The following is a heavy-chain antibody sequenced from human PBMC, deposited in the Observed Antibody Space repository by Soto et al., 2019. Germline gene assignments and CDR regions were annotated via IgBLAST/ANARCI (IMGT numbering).Heavy chain of an antibody. CDR2: IKAYSGNT. V-gene: IGHV1-18*01. CDR3: AIGEYGEDDY. J-gene: IGHJ4*02. CDR1: GYTFPTST. Sequence: QLQLVQSGAEAKKPGASVKVSCKASGYTFPTSTISWVRQAPGQGLDWMGWIKAYSGNTNYAQKLRGRVTMTTDTSTNTAYMELRSLTTGDTAIYYCAIGEYGEDDYWGQGTLVTVSS. D-gene: IGHD4-17*01.